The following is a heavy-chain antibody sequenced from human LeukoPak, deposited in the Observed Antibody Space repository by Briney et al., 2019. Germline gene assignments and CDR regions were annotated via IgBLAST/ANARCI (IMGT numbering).Heavy chain of an antibody. CDR2: IIPIFGTA. CDR3: ARETLTMVRGVDYYYMDV. D-gene: IGHD3-10*01. V-gene: IGHV1-69*13. J-gene: IGHJ6*03. Sequence: SVKVSCKASGGTFSSNAIIWVRQAPGQGLEWMGGIIPIFGTADYAQKFQGRVTITADESTSTAYMELSSLRSEDTAVYYCARETLTMVRGVDYYYMDVWGKGTTVTISS. CDR1: GGTFSSNA.